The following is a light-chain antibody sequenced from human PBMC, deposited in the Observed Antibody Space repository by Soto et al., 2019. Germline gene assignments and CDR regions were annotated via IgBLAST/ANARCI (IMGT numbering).Light chain of an antibody. CDR3: CSCTSRTTYV. V-gene: IGLV2-14*01. Sequence: QSVLTQPASVSGSPGQSITISCTGTSSDVGNYNYVSWYQQYPGRVPKLLIYMVSNRPSGVSNRFSGSKSGNTASLTISGLQAEDEADYFCCSCTSRTTYVFGTGTKVTVL. CDR1: SSDVGNYNY. J-gene: IGLJ1*01. CDR2: MVS.